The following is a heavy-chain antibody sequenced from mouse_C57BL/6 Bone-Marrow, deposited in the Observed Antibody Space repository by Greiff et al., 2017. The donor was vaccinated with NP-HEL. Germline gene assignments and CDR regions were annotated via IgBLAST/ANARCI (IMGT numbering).Heavy chain of an antibody. J-gene: IGHJ1*03. CDR3: ARDRGTGLWYFDV. Sequence: EVMLVESGGGLVKPGGSLKLSCAASGFTFSSYAMSWVRQTPEKRLEWVATISDGGSYTYYPDNVKGRFTISRDNAKNNLYLQMSHLKSEDTAMYYWARDRGTGLWYFDVWGTGTTVTVSS. V-gene: IGHV5-4*01. D-gene: IGHD3-3*01. CDR1: GFTFSSYA. CDR2: ISDGGSYT.